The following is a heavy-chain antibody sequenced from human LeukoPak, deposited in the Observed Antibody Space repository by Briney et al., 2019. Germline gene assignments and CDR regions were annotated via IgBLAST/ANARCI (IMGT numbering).Heavy chain of an antibody. V-gene: IGHV4-39*02. CDR3: ARDETTKWELFWY. D-gene: IGHD1-26*01. Sequence: PSETLSLTCTVSGGSISSSSYYWGWIRQPPGKGLEWIGSIYYSGSTYYNPSLKSRVTISVDTSKNQFSLKLSSVTAADTAVYYCARDETTKWELFWYWGQGTLVTVSS. CDR1: GGSISSSSYY. J-gene: IGHJ4*02. CDR2: IYYSGST.